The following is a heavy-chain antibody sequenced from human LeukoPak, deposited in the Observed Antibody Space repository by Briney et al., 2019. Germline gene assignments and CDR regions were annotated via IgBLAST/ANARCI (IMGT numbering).Heavy chain of an antibody. Sequence: SVKVSCKASGGTFSSYAISWVRQAPGQGLEWMGGIIPIFGTANYAQKFQGRVTITADESTSTAYMELSSLRSEDTAVYYCARGTPYDPPYNWFDPWGQGTLVTVSS. V-gene: IGHV1-69*13. D-gene: IGHD3-3*01. CDR3: ARGTPYDPPYNWFDP. CDR2: IIPIFGTA. J-gene: IGHJ5*02. CDR1: GGTFSSYA.